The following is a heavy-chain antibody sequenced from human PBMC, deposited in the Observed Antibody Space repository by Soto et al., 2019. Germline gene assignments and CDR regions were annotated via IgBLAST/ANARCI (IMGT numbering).Heavy chain of an antibody. Sequence: QVQLVESGGGVVQPGRSLRLSCAASGFTFSSYAMHWVRQAPGKGLEWVAVISYDGSNKYYADSVKGRFPISRDNSKNTLYLQMNSLRAEDTAVYYCAQSAGAFDYWGQGTLVTVSS. D-gene: IGHD6-19*01. CDR1: GFTFSSYA. J-gene: IGHJ4*02. V-gene: IGHV3-30-3*01. CDR3: AQSAGAFDY. CDR2: ISYDGSNK.